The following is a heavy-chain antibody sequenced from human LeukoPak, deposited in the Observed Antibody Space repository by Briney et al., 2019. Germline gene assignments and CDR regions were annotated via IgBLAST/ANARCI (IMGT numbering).Heavy chain of an antibody. D-gene: IGHD1-1*01. J-gene: IGHJ6*02. CDR2: IWYDGSNK. CDR3: ARIATTDYYYGMDV. V-gene: IGHV3-33*01. CDR1: GFTFSSYG. Sequence: GGSLRLSCAASGFTFSSYGMHWVRQAPGKGLEWVAVIWYDGSNKYYADSVKGRFTISRDNSKNTLYLQMNSLRAEDTAVYYCARIATTDYYYGMDVWGQGPTVTVSS.